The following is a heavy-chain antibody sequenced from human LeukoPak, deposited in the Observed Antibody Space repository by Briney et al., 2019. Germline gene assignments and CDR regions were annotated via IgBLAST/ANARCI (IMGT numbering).Heavy chain of an antibody. CDR1: GFTFSDDY. D-gene: IGHD6-6*01. V-gene: IGHV3-11*06. CDR3: ARGEEYSSSSGPGDY. CDR2: ISSRSNYT. Sequence: PGGSLRLSCAASGFTFSDDYMSWIRQAPGKGLEWVSYISSRSNYTNYADSVKGRFTISRDNAKHSLYLQMNSLRAEETAVYYCARGEEYSSSSGPGDYLGQGTLVTVSS. J-gene: IGHJ4*02.